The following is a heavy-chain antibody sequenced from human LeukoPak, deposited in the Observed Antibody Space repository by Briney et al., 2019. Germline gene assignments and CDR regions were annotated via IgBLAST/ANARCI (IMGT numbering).Heavy chain of an antibody. CDR3: ARHTYSGYDLAY. V-gene: IGHV4-39*01. Sequence: PSETLSLTCTVSGGSIRSSPHYWGWIRQPPGKGLEWIGSISYSGSTYYNPSLKSRVTISVGTSKNQFSLKLTSVTAADTAVYYCARHTYSGYDLAYWGQGTLVTVSS. D-gene: IGHD5-12*01. CDR1: GGSIRSSPHY. J-gene: IGHJ4*02. CDR2: ISYSGST.